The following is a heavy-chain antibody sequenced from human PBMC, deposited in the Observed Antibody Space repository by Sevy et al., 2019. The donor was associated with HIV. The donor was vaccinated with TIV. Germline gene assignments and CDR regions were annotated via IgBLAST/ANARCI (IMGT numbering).Heavy chain of an antibody. V-gene: IGHV3-21*01. CDR1: GFTFSSYS. CDR3: ARDVAAAGTFDY. CDR2: ISSSSSYI. J-gene: IGHJ4*02. D-gene: IGHD6-13*01. Sequence: GSLRLSCAASGFTFSSYSMNWVRQAPGKGLEWVSSISSSSSYIYYAESVKGRFTISRDNAKNSLYLQMNSLRAEDTAVYYCARDVAAAGTFDYWGQGTLVTVSS.